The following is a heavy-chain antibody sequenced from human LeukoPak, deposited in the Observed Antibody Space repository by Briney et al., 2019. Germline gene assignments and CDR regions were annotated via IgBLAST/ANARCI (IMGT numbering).Heavy chain of an antibody. V-gene: IGHV1-2*02. J-gene: IGHJ6*02. Sequence: ASVKVSCKASGYTFTSYDINWVRQATGQGLEWMGWMNPNSGGTNYAQKFQGRVTMTRDTSISTAYMELSRLRSDDTAVYYCARSCSSTSCKHYYGMDVWGQGTTVTVSS. CDR2: MNPNSGGT. D-gene: IGHD2-2*01. CDR3: ARSCSSTSCKHYYGMDV. CDR1: GYTFTSYD.